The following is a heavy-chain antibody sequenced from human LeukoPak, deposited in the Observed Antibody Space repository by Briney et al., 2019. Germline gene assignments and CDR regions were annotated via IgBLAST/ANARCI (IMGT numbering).Heavy chain of an antibody. CDR1: GFTFSSYW. V-gene: IGHV3-7*01. CDR3: ARGGSSRFGY. D-gene: IGHD1-26*01. Sequence: GGSLRLSCAASGFTFSSYWMSWVRQAPGKGLEWVANIKEGGSEKYYVESVKGRFTISRDNAKNSLFLQMNSLRGGDTAMYYCARGGSSRFGYWGQGTLVTVSS. J-gene: IGHJ4*02. CDR2: IKEGGSEK.